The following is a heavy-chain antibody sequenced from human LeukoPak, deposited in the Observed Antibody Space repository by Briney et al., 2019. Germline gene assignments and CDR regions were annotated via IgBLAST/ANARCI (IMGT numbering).Heavy chain of an antibody. D-gene: IGHD3-22*01. CDR3: ARGGPYYYDSRTFDY. J-gene: IGHJ4*02. CDR1: GYTFTSYG. V-gene: IGHV1-18*01. CDR2: ISAYNGNT. Sequence: AASVKVSGKASGYTFTSYGISWVRQAPGQGLEWMGWISAYNGNTNYAQKFQGRVTMTTDTSTSTAYMELRSLRSDDTAVYYCARGGPYYYDSRTFDYWGQGTLVTVSS.